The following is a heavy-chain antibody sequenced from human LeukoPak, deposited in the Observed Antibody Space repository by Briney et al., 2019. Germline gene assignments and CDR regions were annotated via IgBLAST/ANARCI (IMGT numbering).Heavy chain of an antibody. Sequence: GGSLRLSCAASGFTFSNAWMSWVRQAPGKGLEWVSVIYSGGTTYYADSMKGRFIISRDISKNTLFLQMDSLRAEDTAVYYCARSGYNYGPYDYYFEVWGQGTLVTVSS. CDR3: ARSGYNYGPYDYYFEV. CDR1: GFTFSNAW. D-gene: IGHD5-18*01. V-gene: IGHV3-66*01. J-gene: IGHJ4*02. CDR2: IYSGGTT.